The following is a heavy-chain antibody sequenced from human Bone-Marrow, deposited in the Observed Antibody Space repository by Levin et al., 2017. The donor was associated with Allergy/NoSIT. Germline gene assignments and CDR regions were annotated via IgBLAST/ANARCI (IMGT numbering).Heavy chain of an antibody. V-gene: IGHV3-48*01. D-gene: IGHD5-18*01. Sequence: GESLKISCAASGFPFTSYNLNWVRQAPGKGLEWVSSSGNTMYYADPVKGRFTISRDNAKKSLFLHMNSLRPEDTAIYYCARGGYIYGRIELKYFQNWGQGTLVTVSS. CDR1: GFPFTSYN. J-gene: IGHJ1*01. CDR2: SGNTM. CDR3: ARGGYIYGRIELKYFQN.